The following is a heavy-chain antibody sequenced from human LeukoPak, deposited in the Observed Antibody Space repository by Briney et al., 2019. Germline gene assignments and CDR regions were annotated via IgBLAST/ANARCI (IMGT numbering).Heavy chain of an antibody. Sequence: SETLSLTCTVSGGSISSYYWSWIRQPPGKGLEWIGYIYYLGSTNYNPSLKSRVTISVDTSKNHFSLRLSSVTAAATAVYYCARNNPTSPTIDYWGQGTLVTVSS. V-gene: IGHV4-59*01. CDR1: GGSISSYY. D-gene: IGHD1-14*01. CDR3: ARNNPTSPTIDY. CDR2: IYYLGST. J-gene: IGHJ4*02.